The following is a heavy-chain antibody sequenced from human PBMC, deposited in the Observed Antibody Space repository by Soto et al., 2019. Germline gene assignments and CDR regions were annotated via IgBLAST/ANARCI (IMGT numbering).Heavy chain of an antibody. CDR2: ISSNGVGT. CDR1: GFTFSSYG. Sequence: TVGSLRLSCAASGFTFSSYGMHWVRQAPGKGLEYVSGISSNGVGTYYANSVQGRFTISRDNSKNTVYLQMGSLRPEDMAVYYCARRARPDFYYMDVWGKGTTVTVSS. CDR3: ARRARPDFYYMDV. V-gene: IGHV3-64*01. J-gene: IGHJ6*03. D-gene: IGHD6-6*01.